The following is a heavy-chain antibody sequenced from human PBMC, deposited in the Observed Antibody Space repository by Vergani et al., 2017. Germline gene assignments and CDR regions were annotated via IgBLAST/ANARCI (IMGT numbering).Heavy chain of an antibody. CDR1: GFTVSSNY. V-gene: IGHV3-66*02. CDR2: IYSGGST. J-gene: IGHJ6*02. CDR3: ASNLNPVVLWFGEQKTPLYGMDV. Sequence: EVQLVESGGGLVQPGGSLRLSCAASGFTVSSNYMSWVRQAPGKGLEWVSVIYSGGSTDYADSVKGRFTISRDNSKNTLYLQMNSLRAEGTAVYYCASNLNPVVLWFGEQKTPLYGMDVWGQGTTVTVSS. D-gene: IGHD3-10*01.